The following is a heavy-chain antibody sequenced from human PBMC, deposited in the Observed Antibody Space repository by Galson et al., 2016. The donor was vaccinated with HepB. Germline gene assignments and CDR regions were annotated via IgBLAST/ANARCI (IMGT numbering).Heavy chain of an antibody. D-gene: IGHD3-16*02. J-gene: IGHJ4*02. CDR3: ARDAGYHQIDY. CDR2: INQDGSEK. V-gene: IGHV3-7*03. CDR1: GFMFSTYW. Sequence: SLRLSCAASGFMFSTYWMTWVRQAPGKGLGWVANINQDGSEKYHVDSVKGRFTISKDNGKNSLFLQLNSLRAEDTAVYYCARDAGYHQIDYWGQGTLVTVSS.